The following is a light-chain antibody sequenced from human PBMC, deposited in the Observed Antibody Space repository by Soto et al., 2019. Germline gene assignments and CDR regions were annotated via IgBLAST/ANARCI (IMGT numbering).Light chain of an antibody. CDR1: SSNIGSNY. Sequence: QAVVTQPPSVSGTPGQRVTISCSGSSSNIGSNYVYWYQQVPGTAPKLLIYRNTLRPSGVPDRFSGSKSGTSVSLAISGLRSEDEADYYCAAWDDNMTGPYVIFGGGTKLTVL. CDR3: AAWDDNMTGPYVI. CDR2: RNT. J-gene: IGLJ2*01. V-gene: IGLV1-47*01.